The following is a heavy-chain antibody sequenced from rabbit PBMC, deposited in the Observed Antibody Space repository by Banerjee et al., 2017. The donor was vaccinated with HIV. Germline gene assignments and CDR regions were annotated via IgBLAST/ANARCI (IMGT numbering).Heavy chain of an antibody. Sequence: QEQLEESGGDLVKPEGSLTLTCTASGFSFSSGYWICWVRQAPGKGLEWIACIWGGTGGNTYYASWAKGRFTISKTSSTTVTLQMTSLTAADTATHFCARDLAGVIGWNFNLWGQGTLVTVS. V-gene: IGHV1S45*01. CDR3: ARDLAGVIGWNFNL. CDR1: GFSFSSGYW. J-gene: IGHJ4*01. CDR2: IWGGTGGNT. D-gene: IGHD4-1*01.